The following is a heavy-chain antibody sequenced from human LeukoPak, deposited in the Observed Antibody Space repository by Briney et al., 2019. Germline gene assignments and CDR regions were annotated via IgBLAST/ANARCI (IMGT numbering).Heavy chain of an antibody. CDR1: GGSFSGYY. CDR3: ARRFGATNYYYYYGMDV. Sequence: SETLSLTCAVYGGSFSGYYWSWIRQPPGKGLEWIGEINHSGSTNYNPSHKSRVTISVDTSKNQFSLKLSSVTAADTAVYYCARRFGATNYYYYYGMDVWGQGTTVTVSS. V-gene: IGHV4-34*01. D-gene: IGHD3-16*01. CDR2: INHSGST. J-gene: IGHJ6*02.